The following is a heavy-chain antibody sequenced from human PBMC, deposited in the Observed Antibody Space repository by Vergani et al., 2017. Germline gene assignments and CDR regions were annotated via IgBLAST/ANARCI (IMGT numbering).Heavy chain of an antibody. V-gene: IGHV3-30*18. D-gene: IGHD3-10*01. CDR1: GFSFSSHA. CDR2: ISNDGSKK. J-gene: IGHJ6*03. Sequence: QVQLAESGGGRVQPGRSLRLSCAASGFSFSSHAIHCVRQAPGKGLEWVAVISNDGSKKNYADSVKGRFTISRDNSKNTLDLQMNSLRTQDTAMYYCAKAGSVTSGSLQYNFCMDVWGKGTTVTVS. CDR3: AKAGSVTSGSLQYNFCMDV.